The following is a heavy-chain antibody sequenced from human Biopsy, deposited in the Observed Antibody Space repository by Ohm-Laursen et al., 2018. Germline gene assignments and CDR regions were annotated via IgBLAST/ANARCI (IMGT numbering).Heavy chain of an antibody. CDR3: ATGPYYDTRFYYNVRPFDF. CDR2: FAPENGKT. D-gene: IGHD3-10*01. Sequence: SVKVSCKVSGYAVTEFSMHWVRRAPGKGLEWMGGFAPENGKTIYAEKFQGRVTMTEDTSTDTVYMEVTSLRSDDTAVYYCATGPYYDTRFYYNVRPFDFWGQGTLVTVSS. CDR1: GYAVTEFS. J-gene: IGHJ4*02. V-gene: IGHV1-24*01.